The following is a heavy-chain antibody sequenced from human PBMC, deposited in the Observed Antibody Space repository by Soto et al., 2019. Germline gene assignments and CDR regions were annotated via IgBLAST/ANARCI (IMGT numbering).Heavy chain of an antibody. CDR3: ARDAVVTPTRAGFDI. CDR1: GGSISSGDYY. J-gene: IGHJ3*02. Sequence: SETLSLTCTVSGGSISSGDYYWSWIRQHPGKGLEWIGYIYYSGSTYYNPSLKSRITISVDTSKNQFSLKLSSVTAADTAVYYCARDAVVTPTRAGFDIWGRGTMVTVS. D-gene: IGHD2-21*02. V-gene: IGHV4-31*03. CDR2: IYYSGST.